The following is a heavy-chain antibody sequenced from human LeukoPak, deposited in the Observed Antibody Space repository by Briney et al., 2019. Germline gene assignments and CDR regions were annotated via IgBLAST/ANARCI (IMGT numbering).Heavy chain of an antibody. D-gene: IGHD3-22*01. CDR2: ISGSGGST. Sequence: GGSLRLSCAASGFTFSSYAMSWVRQAPGKGLEWVSAISGSGGSTYYADSVKGRFTISRDNSKNTLYLQMNSLRAEDMAVYYCAKDGRDSSGYRFDYWGQGTLVTVSS. J-gene: IGHJ4*02. CDR1: GFTFSSYA. V-gene: IGHV3-23*01. CDR3: AKDGRDSSGYRFDY.